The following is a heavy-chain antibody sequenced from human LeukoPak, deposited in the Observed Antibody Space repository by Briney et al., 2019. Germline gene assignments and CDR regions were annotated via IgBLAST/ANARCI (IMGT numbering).Heavy chain of an antibody. CDR1: GFTFSSYW. CDR3: ARDGAAVAGIGVYYYYYMDV. Sequence: GGSLRLSCAASGFTFSSYWMSWVRQAPGKGLEWVADIKQDGSEKYYVDSVKGRFTISRDNAKNSLYLQMNSLRAEDTAVYYCARDGAAVAGIGVYYYYYMDVWGKGTTVTISS. J-gene: IGHJ6*03. CDR2: IKQDGSEK. D-gene: IGHD6-19*01. V-gene: IGHV3-7*01.